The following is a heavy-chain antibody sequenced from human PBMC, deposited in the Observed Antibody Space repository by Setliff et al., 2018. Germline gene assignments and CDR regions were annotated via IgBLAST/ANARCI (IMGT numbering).Heavy chain of an antibody. V-gene: IGHV4-4*02. CDR2: INHSGNT. CDR1: GDSISSGNW. CDR3: ARYPRRGNGWYPYYVDV. D-gene: IGHD6-19*01. Sequence: PSETLSLTCAVSGDSISSGNWWSWVRQPPEKGLEWIGEINHSGNTNYNPSLKSRATVSVDTSTSQFSLRLTSVTAADSAVYFCARYPRRGNGWYPYYVDVWGKGTTVTVSS. J-gene: IGHJ6*03.